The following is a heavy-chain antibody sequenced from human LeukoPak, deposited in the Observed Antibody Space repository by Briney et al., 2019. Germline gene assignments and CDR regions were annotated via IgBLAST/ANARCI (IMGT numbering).Heavy chain of an antibody. Sequence: PSETLSLTCAVYGGSFSGYYWSWIRQPPGKGLEWIGEINHSGSTNYNPSLKSRVTISVDTSKNQFSLKLSSVTAADTAVYYCARGRTLGGYYYDSSGSFDYWGQGTLVTVSS. D-gene: IGHD3-22*01. CDR2: INHSGST. CDR3: ARGRTLGGYYYDSSGSFDY. CDR1: GGSFSGYY. V-gene: IGHV4-34*01. J-gene: IGHJ4*02.